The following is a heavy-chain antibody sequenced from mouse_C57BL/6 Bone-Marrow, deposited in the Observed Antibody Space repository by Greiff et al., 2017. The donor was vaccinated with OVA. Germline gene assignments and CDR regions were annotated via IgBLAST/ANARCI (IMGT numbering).Heavy chain of an antibody. D-gene: IGHD1-1*01. V-gene: IGHV5-4*01. CDR3: ARDGGWPRITTVVATGYFDV. J-gene: IGHJ1*03. CDR2: ISDGGSYP. CDR1: GFTFSSYA. Sequence: EVKLMESGGGLVKPGGSLKLSCAASGFTFSSYAMSWVRQTPEKRLEWVATISDGGSYPSYPDNVKGRFTIARDNAKNNLYLQMSHLKSEDTAMYYCARDGGWPRITTVVATGYFDVWGTGTTVTVSS.